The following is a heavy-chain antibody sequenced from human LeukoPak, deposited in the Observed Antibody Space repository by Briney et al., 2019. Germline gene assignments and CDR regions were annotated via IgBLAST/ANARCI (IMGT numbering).Heavy chain of an antibody. CDR2: IYYSGST. CDR3: ARVVLHRREFDY. Sequence: SETLSLTCTVSGGSISSYYWSWIRQPPGKGLEWIGYIYYSGSTNYNPSLKSRVTIPVDTSKNQFSLKLSSVTAADTAVYYCARVVLHRREFDYWGQGTLVTVSS. D-gene: IGHD2-15*01. V-gene: IGHV4-59*01. J-gene: IGHJ4*02. CDR1: GGSISSYY.